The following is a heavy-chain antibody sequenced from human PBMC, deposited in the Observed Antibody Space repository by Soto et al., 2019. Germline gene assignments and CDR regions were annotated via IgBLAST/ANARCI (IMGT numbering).Heavy chain of an antibody. Sequence: SVKVSCKASGGTFSSYAISWVRQAPGQGLEWMGGIIPIFGTTDYAQKFQGRVTMTANDSTSTAYMELSSLRSEDTAVYYCARGSRYSSGWYVVNWFDPWGQGTLVTVSS. D-gene: IGHD6-19*01. J-gene: IGHJ5*02. CDR2: IIPIFGTT. V-gene: IGHV1-69*13. CDR3: ARGSRYSSGWYVVNWFDP. CDR1: GGTFSSYA.